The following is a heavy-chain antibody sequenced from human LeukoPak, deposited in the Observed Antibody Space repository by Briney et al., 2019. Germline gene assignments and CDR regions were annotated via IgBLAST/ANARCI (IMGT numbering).Heavy chain of an antibody. CDR2: IYKSGST. D-gene: IGHD3-22*01. CDR1: GGSIGWDY. CDR3: AREEYFQDSNGYSYYFHS. Sequence: KPSETLSLTCTVSGGSIGWDYWSWIRQSAGKGLERIGRIYKSGSTNYNPSFRSRVTMSADTSKNQFSLSVTSVTAADTAVYYCAREEYFQDSNGYSYYFHSWGQGSLVTVSS. V-gene: IGHV4-4*07. J-gene: IGHJ4*02.